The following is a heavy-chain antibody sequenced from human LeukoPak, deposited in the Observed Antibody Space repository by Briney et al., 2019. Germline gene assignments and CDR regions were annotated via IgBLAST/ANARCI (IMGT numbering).Heavy chain of an antibody. V-gene: IGHV3-48*04. J-gene: IGHJ6*03. CDR2: ISNSSGTI. D-gene: IGHD1-26*01. CDR1: GFTFSSYS. CDR3: ARDMGGILGSQYFYMDV. Sequence: GWSLRLSCAASGFTFSSYSMNWVRQAPGKGLEWVSYISNSSGTIYYADSVKGRFTISRDNAKNSLYLQMNSLRAEDTAVYYCARDMGGILGSQYFYMDVWGKGTTVTVSS.